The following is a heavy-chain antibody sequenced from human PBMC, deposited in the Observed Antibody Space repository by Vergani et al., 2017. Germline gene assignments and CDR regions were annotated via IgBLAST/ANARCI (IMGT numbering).Heavy chain of an antibody. Sequence: EVQVVESGGGLIKPGGSLRLSCVVSGITFKNAWINWVRQAPGKGLEWIGRIRSKNDGGTADYAAPLKGRFTISRDDSKDSAFLLVNNLKTEDTAVYYCARDLAYCHEGSCALWGQGSVVTVSS. CDR1: GITFKNAW. CDR2: IRSKNDGGTA. V-gene: IGHV3-15*01. J-gene: IGHJ4*02. CDR3: ARDLAYCHEGSCAL. D-gene: IGHD2-15*01.